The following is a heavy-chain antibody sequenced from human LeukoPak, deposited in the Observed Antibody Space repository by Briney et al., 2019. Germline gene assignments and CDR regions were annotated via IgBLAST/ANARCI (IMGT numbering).Heavy chain of an antibody. D-gene: IGHD6-19*01. CDR2: ISGSGGST. Sequence: GGSLRLSCAASGFTFSSYAMSWVRQAPGKGLEWVSAISGSGGSTCYADSVKGRFTISRDNSKNTLYLQMNSLRAEDTAVYYCAKDSQYSSGWYGYYFDYWGQGTLVTVSS. J-gene: IGHJ4*02. CDR1: GFTFSSYA. V-gene: IGHV3-23*01. CDR3: AKDSQYSSGWYGYYFDY.